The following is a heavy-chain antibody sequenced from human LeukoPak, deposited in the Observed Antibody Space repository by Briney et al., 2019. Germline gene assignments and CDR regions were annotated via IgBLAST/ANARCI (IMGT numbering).Heavy chain of an antibody. J-gene: IGHJ5*02. V-gene: IGHV4-34*01. D-gene: IGHD3-22*01. CDR2: INHSGST. CDR3: ASTPYYYDSSGYYRGRWFDP. CDR1: GGSFSGYY. Sequence: PSETLSLTCAVYGGSFSGYYWSWIRQPPGKGLEWIGEINHSGSTNYNPSLKSRVTISVDTSKNQFSLKLSSVTAADTAVYYCASTPYYYDSSGYYRGRWFDPWGQGTLVTVSS.